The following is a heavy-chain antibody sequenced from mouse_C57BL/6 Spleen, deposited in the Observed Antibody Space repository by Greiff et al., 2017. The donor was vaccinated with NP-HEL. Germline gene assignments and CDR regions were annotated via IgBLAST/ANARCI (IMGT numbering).Heavy chain of an antibody. CDR2: ISSGGSYT. J-gene: IGHJ2*01. V-gene: IGHV5-6*01. Sequence: EVQLVESGGDLVKPGGSLKLSCAASGFTFSSYGMSWVRQTPDKRLEWVATISSGGSYTYYPDSVKGRFTISRDNAKNTLYLQMSSLKSEDTAMYYCARQDSSGYVPDYWGQGTTLTVSS. CDR1: GFTFSSYG. D-gene: IGHD3-2*02. CDR3: ARQDSSGYVPDY.